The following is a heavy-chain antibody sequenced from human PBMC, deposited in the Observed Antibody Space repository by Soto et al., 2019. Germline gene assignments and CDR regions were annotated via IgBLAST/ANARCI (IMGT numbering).Heavy chain of an antibody. D-gene: IGHD2-15*01. J-gene: IGHJ5*02. CDR2: IILLFGKT. Sequence: QVELVQSGAEVKTPGSSVKVSCKASEETFNKFAITWVRQAPGQGLEWMGGIILLFGKTEYAQQFRGRLTITADKSTRTISMELDNLRSEDTAIYYCTRAPFDFYSRIAPWGPGTLVTVSS. V-gene: IGHV1-69*06. CDR3: TRAPFDFYSRIAP. CDR1: EETFNKFA.